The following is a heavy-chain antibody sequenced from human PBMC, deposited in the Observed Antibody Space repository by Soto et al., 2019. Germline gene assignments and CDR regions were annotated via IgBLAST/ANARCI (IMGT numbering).Heavy chain of an antibody. CDR2: INHSGST. J-gene: IGHJ6*02. V-gene: IGHV4-34*01. CDR1: GGSFGGYY. D-gene: IGHD2-2*01. CDR3: ARGLSYQLYGMDV. Sequence: SETLSLTCAVYGGSFGGYYWSWIRQPPGKGLEWIGEINHSGSTNYNPSLKSRVTISVDTSKNQFSLKLSSVTAADTAVYYCARGLSYQLYGMDVWGQGTTVPVSS.